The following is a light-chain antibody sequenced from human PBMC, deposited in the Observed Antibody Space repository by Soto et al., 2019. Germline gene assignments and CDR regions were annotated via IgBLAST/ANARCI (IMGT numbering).Light chain of an antibody. J-gene: IGLJ3*02. Sequence: QSVLTQPASVSGSPGQSITISCTGTSSDVGGYNYVSWYQQHPGKAPKLMIYDVSNRPPGVSNRSSGSKSGNTASLTISGLQAEDEADYYCSSYTSSSTLWVFGGGTKVTVL. CDR2: DVS. V-gene: IGLV2-14*01. CDR3: SSYTSSSTLWV. CDR1: SSDVGGYNY.